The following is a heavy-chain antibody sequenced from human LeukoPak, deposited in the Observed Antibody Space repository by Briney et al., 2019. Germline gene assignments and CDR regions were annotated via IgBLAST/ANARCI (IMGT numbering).Heavy chain of an antibody. D-gene: IGHD3-10*01. CDR3: ARKPFYGSGIGH. CDR2: ISSSSSYI. CDR1: GFTFSSYS. V-gene: IGHV3-21*01. Sequence: PGGSLRLSCAASGFTFSSYSMNWVRQAPGKGLEWVSSISSSSSYIYYADSVKGRSTISRDNAKNSLYLQMNSLRAEDTAVYYCARKPFYGSGIGHWGQGTLVTVSS. J-gene: IGHJ4*02.